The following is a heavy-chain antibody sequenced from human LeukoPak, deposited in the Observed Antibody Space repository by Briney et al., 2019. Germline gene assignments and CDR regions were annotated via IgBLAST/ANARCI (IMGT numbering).Heavy chain of an antibody. V-gene: IGHV3-48*03. CDR1: GSTLSSYE. CDR2: ISSSGSTI. CDR3: ARAIPWIQLWLPHGMDV. D-gene: IGHD5-18*01. Sequence: PGGSLRLSCAASGSTLSSYEMNWVRQAPGKGLEWVSYISSSGSTIYYADSVKGRFTISRDNAKNSLYLQMNSLRAEDTAVYYCARAIPWIQLWLPHGMDVWGQGTTVTVSS. J-gene: IGHJ6*02.